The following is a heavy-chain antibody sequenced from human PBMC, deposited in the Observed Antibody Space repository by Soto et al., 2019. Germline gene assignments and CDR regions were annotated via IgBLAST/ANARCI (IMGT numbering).Heavy chain of an antibody. J-gene: IGHJ4*02. V-gene: IGHV3-53*02. CDR1: GFTVSSAY. Sequence: EVQLVETGGGLIQPGGSLRLSCAASGFTVSSAYMSWARQAPGKGLEWVSVIYSGGSTYYADSLKGRFTISRDNSKNTLNLQMNSLRAEDTAVYYCARGGFAPFDYWGQGTMVTVSS. CDR3: ARGGFAPFDY. CDR2: IYSGGST.